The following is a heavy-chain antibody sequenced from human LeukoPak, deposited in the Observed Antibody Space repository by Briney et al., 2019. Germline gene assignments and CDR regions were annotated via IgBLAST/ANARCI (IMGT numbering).Heavy chain of an antibody. CDR3: ARVSPNRRISYGYQNWFDP. CDR1: GYTFTSYV. J-gene: IGHJ5*02. V-gene: IGHV1-18*01. CDR2: ISSYNGNT. D-gene: IGHD5-18*01. Sequence: ASVKLCCKAAGYTFTSYVISWVRQAPGQGLEWMGWISSYNGNTNYAQKFQGRVSMTTDTSTTTDYLELRSLRSDDTAVYFCARVSPNRRISYGYQNWFDPWGQGTLVSVSS.